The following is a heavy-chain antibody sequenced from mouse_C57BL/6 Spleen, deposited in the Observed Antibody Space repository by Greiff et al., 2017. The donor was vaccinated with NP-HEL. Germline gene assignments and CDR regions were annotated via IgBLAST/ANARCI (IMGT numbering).Heavy chain of an antibody. V-gene: IGHV1-75*01. J-gene: IGHJ4*01. D-gene: IGHD3-2*02. CDR3: ARIQLRLRNIMDY. Sequence: VPLPQSGPELVKPGASVKISCKASGYTFTDYYINWVKQRPGQGLEWIGWIFPGSGSTYYNEKFKGKATLTVDKSSSTAYMLLSSLTSEDSAVYFCARIQLRLRNIMDYWGQGTSVTVSS. CDR1: GYTFTDYY. CDR2: IFPGSGST.